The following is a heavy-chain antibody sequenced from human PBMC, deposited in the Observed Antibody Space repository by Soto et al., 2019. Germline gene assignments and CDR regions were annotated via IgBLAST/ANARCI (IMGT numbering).Heavy chain of an antibody. V-gene: IGHV4-59*08. J-gene: IGHJ4*02. D-gene: IGHD3-9*01. Sequence: NPSETLSLTCTVSGGSIGTYYWSWIRQPPGKGLEWIGYIYYRGNTDYIPSLKSRVTISLDTPKNQFSLKLSSVTAADTAVYYCARHPGYYDILTGYTTYYFDYWGQGILVTVSS. CDR2: IYYRGNT. CDR1: GGSIGTYY. CDR3: ARHPGYYDILTGYTTYYFDY.